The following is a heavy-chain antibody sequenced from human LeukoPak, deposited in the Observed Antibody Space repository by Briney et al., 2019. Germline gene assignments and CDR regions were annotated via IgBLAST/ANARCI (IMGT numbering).Heavy chain of an antibody. V-gene: IGHV3-30*18. CDR1: GFTFSSYA. CDR3: AKVSHFGAPYFDY. J-gene: IGHJ4*02. CDR2: ISYDGSNK. D-gene: IGHD3-3*01. Sequence: GGSLRLSCAASGFTFSSYAMSWVRQAPGKGLEWVAVISYDGSNKYYADSVKGRFTISRDNSKNTLYLQMNSLRAEDTAVYYCAKVSHFGAPYFDYWGQGTLVTVSS.